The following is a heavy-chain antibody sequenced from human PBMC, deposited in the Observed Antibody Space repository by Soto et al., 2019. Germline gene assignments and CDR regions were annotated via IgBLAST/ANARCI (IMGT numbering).Heavy chain of an antibody. CDR3: AREGYYDSSGPNAFDI. D-gene: IGHD3-22*01. Sequence: QVQLQESGPGLVKPSQTLSLTCTVSGGSISSGGYYWSWIRQHPGKGLEWIGYIYYSGSTYYNPSLKSRVTISVDTSKNQFSLKLSSVTAADTAVYYCAREGYYDSSGPNAFDIWGQGTMVTVSS. J-gene: IGHJ3*02. V-gene: IGHV4-31*03. CDR2: IYYSGST. CDR1: GGSISSGGYY.